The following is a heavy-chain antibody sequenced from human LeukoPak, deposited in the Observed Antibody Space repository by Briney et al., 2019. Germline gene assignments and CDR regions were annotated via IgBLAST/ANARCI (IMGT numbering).Heavy chain of an antibody. Sequence: GASVKVSCTASGYTFTSYGISWVRQAPGQGLEWMGWISAYNGNTNYAQKLQGRVTMTTDTSTSTAYMELRSLRSDDTAVYYCARGSMITFGEVIIPTPFDYWGQGTLVTVSS. J-gene: IGHJ4*02. V-gene: IGHV1-18*01. D-gene: IGHD3-16*01. CDR2: ISAYNGNT. CDR3: ARGSMITFGEVIIPTPFDY. CDR1: GYTFTSYG.